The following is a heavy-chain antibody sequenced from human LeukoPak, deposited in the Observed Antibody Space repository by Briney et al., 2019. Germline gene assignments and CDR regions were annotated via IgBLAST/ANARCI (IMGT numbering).Heavy chain of an antibody. V-gene: IGHV3-33*01. J-gene: IGHJ3*02. CDR1: GFTFSSFG. Sequence: GGSLRLSCAASGFTFSSFGMHWVRQAPGKGLEWVAVIWYDGSDKYYVDSVKGRFTISRDNSKITLYLQMNSLRVDDTAVYYCARGQDDGFDIWGQGTMATVSS. CDR2: IWYDGSDK. CDR3: ARGQDDGFDI.